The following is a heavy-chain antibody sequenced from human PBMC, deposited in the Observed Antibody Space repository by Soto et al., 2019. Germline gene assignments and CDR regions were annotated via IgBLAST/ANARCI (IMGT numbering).Heavy chain of an antibody. CDR1: GFTVSSNY. CDR3: ARDGSGSHPDYIDY. V-gene: IGHV3-66*01. D-gene: IGHD3-10*01. CDR2: IYSGGST. J-gene: IGHJ4*02. Sequence: PGGSLRLSCAASGFTVSSNYMSWVRQAPGKGLEWVSVIYSGGSTYYADSVKGRFTISRDNSKNTLYLQMNSLRAEDTAVYYCARDGSGSHPDYIDYWGQGTLVTVSS.